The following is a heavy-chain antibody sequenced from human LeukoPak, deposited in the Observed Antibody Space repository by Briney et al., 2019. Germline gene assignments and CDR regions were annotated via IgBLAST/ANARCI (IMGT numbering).Heavy chain of an antibody. V-gene: IGHV3-30*18. D-gene: IGHD5-12*01. CDR2: ISYDGSNK. Sequence: GGSLRLSCAASGXTFSSYGMHWVRQAPGKGLEWVAVISYDGSNKYYADSVKGRFTISRDNSMNTLYLQMNSLRAEDTAVYYCAKVATTYFDYWGQGTLVTVSS. CDR3: AKVATTYFDY. CDR1: GXTFSSYG. J-gene: IGHJ4*02.